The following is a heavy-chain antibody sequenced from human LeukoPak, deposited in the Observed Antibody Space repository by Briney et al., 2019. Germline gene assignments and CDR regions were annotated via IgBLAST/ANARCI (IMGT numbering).Heavy chain of an antibody. CDR1: GYTFTGYY. Sequence: GASVEVSCKASGYTFTGYYMHWVRPAPGQGLEWMGWINPNSGGTNYAQKFQGRVTMTRDTSISTAYMELSRLRSDDTAVYYCAARYSSSWLDYWGQGTLVTVSS. CDR2: INPNSGGT. D-gene: IGHD6-13*01. J-gene: IGHJ4*02. V-gene: IGHV1-2*02. CDR3: AARYSSSWLDY.